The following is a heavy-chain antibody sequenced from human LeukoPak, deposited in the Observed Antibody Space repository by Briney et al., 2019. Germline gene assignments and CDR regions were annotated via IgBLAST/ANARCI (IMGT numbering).Heavy chain of an antibody. V-gene: IGHV3-11*01. D-gene: IGHD6-19*01. CDR1: GFTFSDYY. CDR2: ISSSGSTI. Sequence: PGGSLRLPCAASGFTFSDYYMSWIRQAPGKGLEWVSYISSSGSTIYYADSVKGRFTISRDSAKNSLYLQMNSLRAEDTAVYYCARGLRSGFLFYGMDVWGQGTTVTVSS. J-gene: IGHJ6*02. CDR3: ARGLRSGFLFYGMDV.